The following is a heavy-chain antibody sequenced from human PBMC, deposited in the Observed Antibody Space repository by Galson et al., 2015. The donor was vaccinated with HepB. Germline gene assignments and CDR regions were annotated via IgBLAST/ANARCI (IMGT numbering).Heavy chain of an antibody. D-gene: IGHD4-17*01. Sequence: SVKVSCKASGYRLTTNGINWVRQAPGQGLEWMGWISTYTGNTKYAQKLQGRVTMTTDTSTNTAYMELRSLKSDDTAIYYCARDYAVTTRSLFDTWGQGTLVTVSS. V-gene: IGHV1-18*01. CDR3: ARDYAVTTRSLFDT. CDR1: GYRLTTNG. J-gene: IGHJ5*02. CDR2: ISTYTGNT.